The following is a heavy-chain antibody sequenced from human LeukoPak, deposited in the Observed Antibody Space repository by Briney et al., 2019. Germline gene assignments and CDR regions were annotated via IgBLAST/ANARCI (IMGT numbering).Heavy chain of an antibody. D-gene: IGHD3-22*01. V-gene: IGHV1-46*01. CDR3: ARDHRSCYDSSGYSTFDY. Sequence: ASVKVSCKASGYTFTSYYMHWVRQAPGQGLEWMGRINPSGGSTSYAQKFQGRVTMTRDTSTSTVYMELSSLRSEDTAVYYCARDHRSCYDSSGYSTFDYWGQGTLVTVSS. J-gene: IGHJ4*02. CDR1: GYTFTSYY. CDR2: INPSGGST.